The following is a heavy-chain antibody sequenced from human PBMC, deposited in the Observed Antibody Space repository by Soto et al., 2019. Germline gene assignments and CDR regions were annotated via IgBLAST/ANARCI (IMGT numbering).Heavy chain of an antibody. CDR3: AKDRRDYYGSGSYAFDI. Sequence: EVQLLESGGGLVQPGGSLRLSCAASGFTFSSYAMSWVRQAPGKGLEWVSAISGSGGSTYYADSVKGRFTISRDNSKNTRYLQMNGLRAEDTAVYYCAKDRRDYYGSGSYAFDIWGQGTMVTVSS. J-gene: IGHJ3*02. D-gene: IGHD3-10*01. CDR2: ISGSGGST. CDR1: GFTFSSYA. V-gene: IGHV3-23*01.